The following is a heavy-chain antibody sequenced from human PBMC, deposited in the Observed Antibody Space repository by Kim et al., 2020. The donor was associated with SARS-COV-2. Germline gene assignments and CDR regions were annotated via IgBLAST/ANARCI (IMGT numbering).Heavy chain of an antibody. CDR2: IYPGDSDT. V-gene: IGHV5-51*01. J-gene: IGHJ3*02. CDR1: GYSFTSYW. Sequence: GESLKISCMGSGYSFTSYWIGWVRQMPGKGLEWMGIIYPGDSDTRYSPSFQGQVTISADKSISTAYLQWSSLKASDTAMYYCARHVGSGWFTDAFDIWGQGTMVTVSS. D-gene: IGHD6-19*01. CDR3: ARHVGSGWFTDAFDI.